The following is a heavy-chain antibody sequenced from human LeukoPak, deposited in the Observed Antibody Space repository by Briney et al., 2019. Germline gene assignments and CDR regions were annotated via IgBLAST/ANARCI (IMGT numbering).Heavy chain of an antibody. CDR2: ISSSGSTI. CDR1: GFTFSDYY. CDR3: ARVIAAAYYYYYMDV. J-gene: IGHJ6*03. Sequence: GGSLRLSCAASGFTFSDYYMSWIRQAPGKGLEWVSYISSSGSTIYYADSVKGRFTISRDNSKNTLYLQMNSLRAEDTAVYYCARVIAAAYYYYYMDVWGKGTTVTISS. D-gene: IGHD6-13*01. V-gene: IGHV3-11*04.